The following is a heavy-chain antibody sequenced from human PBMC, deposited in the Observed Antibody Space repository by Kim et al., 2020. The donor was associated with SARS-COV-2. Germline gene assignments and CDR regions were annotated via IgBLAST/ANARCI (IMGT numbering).Heavy chain of an antibody. Sequence: SETLSLTCTVSGGSISSSSYYWGWIRQPPGKGLEWIGSIYYSGSTYYNPSLKSRVTISVDTSKNQFSLKLSSVTAADTAVYYCARAPEAEYDSSGYFDYWGQGTLVTVSS. V-gene: IGHV4-39*07. J-gene: IGHJ4*02. CDR1: GGSISSSSYY. CDR2: IYYSGST. D-gene: IGHD3-22*01. CDR3: ARAPEAEYDSSGYFDY.